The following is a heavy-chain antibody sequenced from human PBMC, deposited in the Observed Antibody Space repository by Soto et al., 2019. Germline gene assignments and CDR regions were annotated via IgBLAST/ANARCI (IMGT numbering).Heavy chain of an antibody. CDR3: ARGGVVVAASQKGGFGH. Sequence: QVQLVQSGAEVKKPGSSVKVSCKASGGAFSTYAISWVRQAPGQGLEWMGGIVPLFGTAKYAQRFQGRLTITADESTTTAYMELSSMRFEDTAVYYCARGGVVVAASQKGGFGHWGQGTLITVAT. J-gene: IGHJ5*02. CDR2: IVPLFGTA. V-gene: IGHV1-69*01. D-gene: IGHD2-15*01. CDR1: GGAFSTYA.